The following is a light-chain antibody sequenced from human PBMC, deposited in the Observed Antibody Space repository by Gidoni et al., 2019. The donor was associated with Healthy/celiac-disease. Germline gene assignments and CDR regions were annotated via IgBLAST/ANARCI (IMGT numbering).Light chain of an antibody. CDR2: WAS. V-gene: IGKV4-1*01. Sequence: VITQSPDSLALSLGGSATLNCKSSQSVLYSPNNKNYLAWYQQKPGQPPKLLIYWASTRESGVPDRFSGSGSGTDFTLTISSLQAEDVAVYYCQQYYSTPPLFGQGTKLEIK. J-gene: IGKJ2*01. CDR1: QSVLYSPNNKNY. CDR3: QQYYSTPPL.